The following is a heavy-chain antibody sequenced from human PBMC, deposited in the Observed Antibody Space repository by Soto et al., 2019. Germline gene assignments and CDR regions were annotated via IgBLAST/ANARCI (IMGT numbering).Heavy chain of an antibody. CDR1: GFTFSSYA. J-gene: IGHJ3*01. Sequence: EVQLLDSGGGLVQPGGSLRLSCAASGFTFSSYAMSWVRQAPGKGLEWVSSISGSGGGTYYADSVKGRFTISGDNSKNTLSLQMNSLRAEDTAVYYCAKSRGSGSYFNPSDAFDFWGQGTMVTVSS. CDR3: AKSRGSGSYFNPSDAFDF. D-gene: IGHD3-10*01. CDR2: ISGSGGGT. V-gene: IGHV3-23*01.